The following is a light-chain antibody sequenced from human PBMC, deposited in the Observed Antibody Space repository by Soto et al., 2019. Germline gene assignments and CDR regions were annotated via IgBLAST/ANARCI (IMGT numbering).Light chain of an antibody. CDR3: NSYTSSSTRV. CDR2: EVN. CDR1: SSDVGGYNY. Sequence: QSALTQPASVSGSPGQSITISCTGTSSDVGGYNYVSWYQQHPGKAPKLMIYEVNNRPSGVSNRFSGSKSGNTASLTISGLQAEDEADYYCNSYTSSSTRVFGGGTMLTVL. V-gene: IGLV2-14*01. J-gene: IGLJ2*01.